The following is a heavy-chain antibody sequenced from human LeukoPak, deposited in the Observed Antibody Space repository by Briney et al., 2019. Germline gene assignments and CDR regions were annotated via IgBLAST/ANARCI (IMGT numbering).Heavy chain of an antibody. CDR2: IYYSGST. Sequence: KSSETLSLTCTVSGGSISSYYWSWIRQPPGKGLEWIGYIYYSGSTYYNPSLKSRVTISVETSKNQVSLRLSSVTAADTAVYYCARQGAGGRAFDIWGQGTMVTVSS. D-gene: IGHD6-19*01. V-gene: IGHV4-59*08. CDR1: GGSISSYY. CDR3: ARQGAGGRAFDI. J-gene: IGHJ3*02.